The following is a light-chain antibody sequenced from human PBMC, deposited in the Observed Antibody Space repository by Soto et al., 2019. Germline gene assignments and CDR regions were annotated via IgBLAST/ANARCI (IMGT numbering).Light chain of an antibody. CDR2: DVS. CDR1: GSDVGNYNS. V-gene: IGLV2-14*01. CDR3: SSYTSSSTLV. J-gene: IGLJ2*01. Sequence: SALTQPASVSGSPGQSITISCTGTGSDVGNYNSVSWYQQHPGKAPKLMIYDVSNRPSGVSNRFSGSKSANTASLTISGLQAEDEADYYCSSYTSSSTLVFGGGTKLTVL.